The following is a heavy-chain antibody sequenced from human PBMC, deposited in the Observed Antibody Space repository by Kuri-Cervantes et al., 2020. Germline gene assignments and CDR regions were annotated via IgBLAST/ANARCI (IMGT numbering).Heavy chain of an antibody. CDR3: ARLGNGNYYGAFDI. V-gene: IGHV2-70*20. J-gene: IGHJ3*02. D-gene: IGHD1-26*01. CDR2: IDWDDTK. CDR1: GFSLSTHGMC. Sequence: SGPTLVKPTQTLTLTCTFSGFSLSTHGMCVSWVRQPPGKALEWLALIDWDDTKFYSTSLKTRLTISKDTSKNQVVLTMTNMDPVDTATYYCARLGNGNYYGAFDIWGQGTMVTVSS.